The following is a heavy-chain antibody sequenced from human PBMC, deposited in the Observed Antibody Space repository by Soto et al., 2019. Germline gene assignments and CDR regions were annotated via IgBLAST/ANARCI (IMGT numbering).Heavy chain of an antibody. D-gene: IGHD2-2*01. CDR2: IIPIFGTA. CDR1: GGAFSSYA. Sequence: ASVKVSCKASGGAFSSYAISWVRQAPGQGLEWMGGIIPIFGTANYAQKFQGRVTITADKSTSTAYMELSSLRSEDTTVYYCARGVVVPAAMPKLGYYYYGMDVWGQGTTVTVSS. V-gene: IGHV1-69*06. CDR3: ARGVVVPAAMPKLGYYYYGMDV. J-gene: IGHJ6*02.